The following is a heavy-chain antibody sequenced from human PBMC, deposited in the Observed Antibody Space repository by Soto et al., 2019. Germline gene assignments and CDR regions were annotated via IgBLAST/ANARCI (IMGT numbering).Heavy chain of an antibody. CDR2: LTADSDDT. Sequence: EVQLLESGGTLVQPGGSLRLSCVASGFTFSTHTMNWVRQAPGKGLEWVTRLTADSDDTSYADSIKGRFTISRDNSKNTLYLQMNSLRAEDTAIYYCAKGLDRARLHFWGKGALVTVSS. CDR1: GFTFSTHT. J-gene: IGHJ4*02. V-gene: IGHV3-23*01. D-gene: IGHD1-1*01. CDR3: AKGLDRARLHF.